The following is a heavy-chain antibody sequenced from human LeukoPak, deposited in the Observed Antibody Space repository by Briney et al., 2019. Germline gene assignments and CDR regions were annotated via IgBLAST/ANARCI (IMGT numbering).Heavy chain of an antibody. CDR1: GYTFTGYY. V-gene: IGHV1-2*02. CDR2: INPNSGGS. D-gene: IGHD4-17*01. J-gene: IGHJ4*02. CDR3: ARNYGDYFDY. Sequence: ASVKVSCXASGYTFTGYYMHWVRQAPAQGLEWKGWINPNSGGSNYAPKFQGRVTLTRDPSLSTAYTEPSRLRTDDTAVYSCARNYGDYFDYWGQGTLVTVSS.